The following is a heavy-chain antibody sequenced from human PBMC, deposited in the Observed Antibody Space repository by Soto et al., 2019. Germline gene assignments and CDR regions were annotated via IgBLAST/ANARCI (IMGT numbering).Heavy chain of an antibody. V-gene: IGHV2-26*01. CDR1: GFSLSNARMG. Sequence: SGPTLVNPTETLTLTCTVSGFSLSNARMGVSWIRQPPGRALEWLAHIFSNDEKSYSTSLKSRLTISKDTSKSQVVLTMTNMDPVDTATYYCARSVAGSNGWFDPWGQGTLVTVSS. CDR3: ARSVAGSNGWFDP. J-gene: IGHJ5*02. CDR2: IFSNDEK. D-gene: IGHD6-19*01.